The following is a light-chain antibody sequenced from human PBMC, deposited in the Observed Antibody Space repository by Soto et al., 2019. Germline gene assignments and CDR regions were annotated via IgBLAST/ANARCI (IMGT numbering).Light chain of an antibody. CDR1: QDISSW. Sequence: DIQMTQSPSSVSASVGDRVTITCRASQDISSWLAWYQQNPGKAPKLLIYAASSLQGGVPSRFSGSGSGTDFTRAISSLQPEDFATYYCQQADSFPLTFGGGTKVEIK. CDR2: AAS. CDR3: QQADSFPLT. V-gene: IGKV1-12*01. J-gene: IGKJ4*01.